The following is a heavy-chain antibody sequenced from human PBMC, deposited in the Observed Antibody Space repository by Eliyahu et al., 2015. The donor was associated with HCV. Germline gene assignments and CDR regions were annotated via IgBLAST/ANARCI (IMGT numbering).Heavy chain of an antibody. Sequence: EVHLVEPGGGLVKPGGSLRLSCAASGFTFSSYSMNWVRQGPGGGAGWVSSISGSSSYIYYADSVRGRITISRDNDKNLVYLQMTGLRADDTATYYCARDAEWELHSGGLDSWGQGTRVTVSS. CDR3: ARDAEWELHSGGLDS. V-gene: IGHV3-21*01. J-gene: IGHJ4*02. D-gene: IGHD1-26*01. CDR2: ISGSSSYI. CDR1: GFTFSSYS.